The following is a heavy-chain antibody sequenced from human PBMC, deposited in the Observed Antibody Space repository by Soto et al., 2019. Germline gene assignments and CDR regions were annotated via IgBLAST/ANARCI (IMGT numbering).Heavy chain of an antibody. Sequence: QVQLVQYGAEVKKPGASVKVSCKASGYTFTSYAMHWVRQAPGQRLEWMGWINAGNGNTKYSQKFQGRVTITRDTSASTAYMELSSLRSEDTAVYYCARETNYDFWSGYYTWFDPWGQGTLVTVSS. CDR3: ARETNYDFWSGYYTWFDP. D-gene: IGHD3-3*01. CDR1: GYTFTSYA. CDR2: INAGNGNT. V-gene: IGHV1-3*01. J-gene: IGHJ5*02.